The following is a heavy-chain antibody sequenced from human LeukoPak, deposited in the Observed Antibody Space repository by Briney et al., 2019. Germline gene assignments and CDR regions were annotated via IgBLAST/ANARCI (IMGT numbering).Heavy chain of an antibody. D-gene: IGHD6-19*01. CDR1: GFTFSSYA. CDR3: AKLYSSGWYVGY. V-gene: IGHV3-23*01. J-gene: IGHJ4*02. CDR2: ISGSGGST. Sequence: GGPLRLSCAASGFTFSSYAMSWVRQAPGKGLEWVSAISGSGGSTYYADSVKGRFTISRDNSKNTLYLQMNSLRAEDTAVYYCAKLYSSGWYVGYWGQGTLVTVSS.